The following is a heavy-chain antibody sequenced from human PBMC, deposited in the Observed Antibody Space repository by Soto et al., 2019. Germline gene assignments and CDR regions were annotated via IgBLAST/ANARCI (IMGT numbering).Heavy chain of an antibody. CDR1: GGSISSYY. Sequence: SETLSLTCTVSGGSISSYYWSWIRQPPGKGLEWIGYIYYSGSTNYNPSLKSRVTISVDTSKNQFSLKLSSVTAADTAVYYCAGGGYSYGADYYYYGMDVWGQGTTVTVSS. CDR2: IYYSGST. V-gene: IGHV4-59*01. CDR3: AGGGYSYGADYYYYGMDV. D-gene: IGHD5-18*01. J-gene: IGHJ6*02.